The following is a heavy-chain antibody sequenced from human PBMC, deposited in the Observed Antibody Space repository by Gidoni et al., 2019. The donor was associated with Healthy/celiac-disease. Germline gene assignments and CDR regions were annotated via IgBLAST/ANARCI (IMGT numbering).Heavy chain of an antibody. J-gene: IGHJ5*02. D-gene: IGHD3-3*01. V-gene: IGHV3-23*01. CDR2: ISGSGGST. Sequence: EVQLLESGGGLVQPGGSLRLSCAASGFTFSSHAMSWVRQAPGKGLEWVSAISGSGGSTYYADSVKGRFTISRDNSKNTLYLQMNSLRAEDTAVYYCAKDLDNYDFWSGYSGFDPWGQGTLVTVSS. CDR3: AKDLDNYDFWSGYSGFDP. CDR1: GFTFSSHA.